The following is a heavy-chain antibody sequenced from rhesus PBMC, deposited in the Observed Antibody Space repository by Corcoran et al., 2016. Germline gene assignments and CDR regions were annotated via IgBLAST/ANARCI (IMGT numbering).Heavy chain of an antibody. CDR2: INGMSGTT. D-gene: IGHD3-16*01. J-gene: IGHJ4*01. Sequence: QAQLQASGPGLVKPSATLSLTCAVSGGSFSSYWLRCIRPPPGLGLEWIGEINGMSGTTSYNPSLESRVTISKDASKDHVSLNLKSVTAADTAVYYCARQEVVVTKGFDLWSQGILVTVSS. CDR3: ARQEVVVTKGFDL. CDR1: GGSFSSYW. V-gene: IGHV4-80*01.